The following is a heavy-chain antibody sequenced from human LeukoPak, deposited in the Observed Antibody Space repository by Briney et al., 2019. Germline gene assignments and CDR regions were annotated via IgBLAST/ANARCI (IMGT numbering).Heavy chain of an antibody. CDR3: ARRRGYSYTYYFDY. J-gene: IGHJ4*02. Sequence: PSETLSLTCTVSGGSISSYYWSWIRQPPGKGLKWIGYIYYSGSTYYNPSLKSRVTISVDTSKNQFSLKLSSVTAADTAVYYCARRRGYSYTYYFDYWGQGTLVTVSS. CDR2: IYYSGST. CDR1: GGSISSYY. D-gene: IGHD5-18*01. V-gene: IGHV4-59*06.